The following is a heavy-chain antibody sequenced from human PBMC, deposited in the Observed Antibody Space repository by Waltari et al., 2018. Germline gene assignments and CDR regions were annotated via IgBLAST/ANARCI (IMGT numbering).Heavy chain of an antibody. CDR3: ARYNYAGGSPGSWFDP. CDR2: INHSGST. J-gene: IGHJ5*02. Sequence: QVQLQQWGAGLLKPSDTLSLTCAVYGGSFSGYYWSWIRQPPGKGLEWIGEINHSGSTNDNPSLKSRVTISVDTSKNQFSRKLSSVTAAETAVYYCARYNYAGGSPGSWFDPWGQGTLVTVSS. CDR1: GGSFSGYY. V-gene: IGHV4-34*01. D-gene: IGHD3-16*01.